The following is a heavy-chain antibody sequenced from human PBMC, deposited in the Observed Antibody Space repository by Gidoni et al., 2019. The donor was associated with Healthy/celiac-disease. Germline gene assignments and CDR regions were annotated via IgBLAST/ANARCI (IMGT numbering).Heavy chain of an antibody. J-gene: IGHJ3*02. CDR3: ARDIDSTYYYGSGAGAFDI. Sequence: EVQLVESGGGLVKPGGSLRLSCAASGFTFSSYSMNWVRQAPGKGLEWVSSISSSSSYIYYADSVKGRFTISRDNAKNSLCLQMNSLRAEDTAVYYCARDIDSTYYYGSGAGAFDIWGQGTMVTVSS. V-gene: IGHV3-21*01. CDR1: GFTFSSYS. D-gene: IGHD3-10*01. CDR2: ISSSSSYI.